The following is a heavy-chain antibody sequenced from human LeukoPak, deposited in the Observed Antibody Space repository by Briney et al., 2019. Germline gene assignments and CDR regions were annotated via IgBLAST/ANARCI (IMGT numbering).Heavy chain of an antibody. CDR2: IYYSGST. CDR3: ARVSRGNSVGGDY. D-gene: IGHD4-23*01. CDR1: GYSISSSYY. J-gene: IGHJ4*02. V-gene: IGHV4-61*01. Sequence: PSETLSLTCTVSGYSISSSYYWSWIRQPPGKGLEWISYIYYSGSTNYNPPLKSRVTISLDTTKNQFSLKLSSVTAADTAMYYCARVSRGNSVGGDYWGQGTLVTVSS.